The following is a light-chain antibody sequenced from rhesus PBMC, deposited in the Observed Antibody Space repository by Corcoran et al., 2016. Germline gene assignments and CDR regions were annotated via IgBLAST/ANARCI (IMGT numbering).Light chain of an antibody. CDR3: RQYSNWPLT. J-gene: IGKJ4*01. CDR1: QSVSSS. CDR2: GAS. Sequence: EIVMTQSPATLFLPSGERATLSGRASQSVSSSLAWYQKKPGKAPRLLIYGASSRATGIPDRFSGGGSGTGFTLTIRSLEPAGFAVYYCRQYSNWPLTFGGGTKVKIK. V-gene: IGKV3-42*03.